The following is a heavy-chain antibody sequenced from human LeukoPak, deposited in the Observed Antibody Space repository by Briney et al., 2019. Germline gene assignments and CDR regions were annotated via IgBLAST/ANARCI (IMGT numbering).Heavy chain of an antibody. Sequence: SETLSLTCTVSGGSISSYYWSWIRQPAGKGLEWIGRIYTSGSTNYNPSLKSRVTMSVDTSKNQFSLKLRSVMAADTAVYYCARAYCVGDCTVLHIYFDNWGQGTLVTVSS. J-gene: IGHJ4*02. V-gene: IGHV4-4*07. CDR2: IYTSGST. CDR1: GGSISSYY. CDR3: ARAYCVGDCTVLHIYFDN. D-gene: IGHD2-21*02.